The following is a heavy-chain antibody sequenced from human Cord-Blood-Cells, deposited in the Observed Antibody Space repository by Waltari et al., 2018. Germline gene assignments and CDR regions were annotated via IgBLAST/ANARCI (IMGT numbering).Heavy chain of an antibody. V-gene: IGHV3-21*01. CDR3: ASGLSPSYFYWLYYFDY. CDR1: GFTFSSYS. CDR2: ISTSSSYI. D-gene: IGHD3-9*01. J-gene: IGHJ4*02. Sequence: GGSLRLSCAASGFTFSSYSMNWVRQAPGKGLEWVSSISTSSSYIYYADSVKGRFTISRDNAKNSLYLQMNSLRAEDTAVYYFASGLSPSYFYWLYYFDYWGQGTLVTVSS.